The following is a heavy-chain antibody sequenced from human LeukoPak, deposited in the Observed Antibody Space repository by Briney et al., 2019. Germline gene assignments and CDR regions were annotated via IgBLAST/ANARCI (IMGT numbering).Heavy chain of an antibody. CDR1: GFSFSGHA. V-gene: IGHV3-21*01. CDR2: ITSTRSDI. J-gene: IGHJ5*02. Sequence: PGGSLRLSCEASGFSFSGHAMHWLRQAPGKGLEWVSSITSTRSDIYYADSVKGRFTISRDNARNSLFLQMNSLRAEDTAVYYCARVLVATTLASENWLDPWGQGTLVTVSS. CDR3: ARVLVATTLASENWLDP. D-gene: IGHD5-12*01.